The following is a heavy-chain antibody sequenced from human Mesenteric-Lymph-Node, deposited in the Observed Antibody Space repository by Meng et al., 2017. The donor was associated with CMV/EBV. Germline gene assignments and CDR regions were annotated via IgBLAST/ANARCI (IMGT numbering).Heavy chain of an antibody. J-gene: IGHJ1*01. CDR2: INPNSGGT. V-gene: IGHV1-2*02. Sequence: ASVKVSCKASGYTFTGYYMHWVRQAPGQGLEWMGWINPNSGGTNYAQKFQGRVTMTRDTSISTAYMELSRLKSEDTAVYYCATITILGDGQYFQHWGQGTLVTVSS. CDR1: GYTFTGYY. D-gene: IGHD3-3*01. CDR3: ATITILGDGQYFQH.